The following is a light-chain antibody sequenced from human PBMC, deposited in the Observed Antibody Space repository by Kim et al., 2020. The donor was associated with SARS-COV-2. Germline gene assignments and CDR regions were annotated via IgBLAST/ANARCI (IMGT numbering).Light chain of an antibody. V-gene: IGLV3-1*01. Sequence: VSQGQTASITCSGDKLGDKYACWYQQKPGQSPGLVIYQNNKRPSGIHERFSGSNSGNTATLTISGTQAVDEADYYCQAWDSSTVVFGGGTQLTVL. CDR2: QNN. CDR1: KLGDKY. J-gene: IGLJ2*01. CDR3: QAWDSSTVV.